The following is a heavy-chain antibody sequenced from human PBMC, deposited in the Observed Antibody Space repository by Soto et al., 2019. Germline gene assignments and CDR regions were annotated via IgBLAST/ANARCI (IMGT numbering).Heavy chain of an antibody. D-gene: IGHD4-17*01. J-gene: IGHJ4*02. CDR1: GYTLTSYG. CDR3: ARNSRGDHTEY. Sequence: ASVKGACKASGYTLTSYGISWVRQAPGQGLEWMGWISAYNGNTNYAQKLQGRVTMTTDTSTSTAYMELRSLRSDDTAVYYCARNSRGDHTEYWGQGTLVTVSS. V-gene: IGHV1-18*01. CDR2: ISAYNGNT.